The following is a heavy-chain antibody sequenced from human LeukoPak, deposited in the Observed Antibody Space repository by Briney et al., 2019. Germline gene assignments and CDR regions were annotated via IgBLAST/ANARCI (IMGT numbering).Heavy chain of an antibody. CDR3: AKGITIFSHGGIAY. CDR2: ISGSGGST. Sequence: GGSLRLSCAASGFTFRSYAMNWVRQAPGKGLEWVSAISGSGGSTYYADSVKGRFTISRDNSKNTPSLQMNSLRAEDTAVYYCAKGITIFSHGGIAYWGQGTLVTVSS. V-gene: IGHV3-23*01. CDR1: GFTFRSYA. J-gene: IGHJ4*02. D-gene: IGHD3-9*01.